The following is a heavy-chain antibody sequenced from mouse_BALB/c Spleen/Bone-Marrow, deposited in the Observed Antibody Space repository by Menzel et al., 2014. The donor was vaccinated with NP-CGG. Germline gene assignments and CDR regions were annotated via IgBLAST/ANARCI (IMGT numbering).Heavy chain of an antibody. V-gene: IGHV1-69*02. CDR2: IYPSDSYT. J-gene: IGHJ3*01. CDR3: TRREGNYAFAY. Sequence: VQAVESGAELVRPGASVKLSCKASGYTFTSYWINWVKQRPGQGLEWIGNIYPSDSYTNYNQKFKDKATLTVDKSSSTAYMQLSSPTSEDSAVYYCTRREGNYAFAYWGQGTRVTVSA. D-gene: IGHD2-1*01. CDR1: GYTFTSYW.